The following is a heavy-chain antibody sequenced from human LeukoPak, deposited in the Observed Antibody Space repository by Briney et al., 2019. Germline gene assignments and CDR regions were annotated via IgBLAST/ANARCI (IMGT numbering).Heavy chain of an antibody. Sequence: GGSLRLSCAASGFTFSDYYMSWIRQAPGKGLEWVSYISSSGSTIYYADSVKGRFTISRDNAKNSLYLQMNSLRAEDTAVYYCAREERRYYYDSSGYDDYWGQGTLVTVSS. CDR2: ISSSGSTI. CDR3: AREERRYYYDSSGYDDY. J-gene: IGHJ4*02. CDR1: GFTFSDYY. D-gene: IGHD3-22*01. V-gene: IGHV3-11*01.